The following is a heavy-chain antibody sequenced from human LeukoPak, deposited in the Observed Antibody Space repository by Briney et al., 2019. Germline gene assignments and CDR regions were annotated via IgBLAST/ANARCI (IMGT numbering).Heavy chain of an antibody. Sequence: GGSLRLSCAVSGFTFRTYWMHWVRQVPGEGLVWVSRINEDGSITNYADSVKGRFTISRDNSKNTLYLQMNSLRAEDTAVYYCARDPSTAYYYDSPDYYYGMDVWGQGTTVTVSS. CDR2: INEDGSIT. J-gene: IGHJ6*02. CDR1: GFTFRTYW. CDR3: ARDPSTAYYYDSPDYYYGMDV. D-gene: IGHD3-22*01. V-gene: IGHV3-74*01.